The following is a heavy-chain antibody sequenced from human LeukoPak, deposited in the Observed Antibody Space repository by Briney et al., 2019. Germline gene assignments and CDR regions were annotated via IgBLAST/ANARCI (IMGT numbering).Heavy chain of an antibody. CDR3: AKGYDY. Sequence: PGRSLRLSCAASGFTFSSYGMHWVRQAPGKGLEWVAVISYDGSNKYYADSVKGRFTISRDNSKNILYLQMNSLRAEDTAVYYCAKGYDYWGQGTLVTVSS. J-gene: IGHJ4*02. CDR2: ISYDGSNK. CDR1: GFTFSSYG. V-gene: IGHV3-30*18.